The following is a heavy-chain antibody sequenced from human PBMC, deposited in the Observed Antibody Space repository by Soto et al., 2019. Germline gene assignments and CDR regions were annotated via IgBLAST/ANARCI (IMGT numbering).Heavy chain of an antibody. CDR1: GYTFTSYG. J-gene: IGHJ4*02. CDR3: ARLEFEDFDWLFVRDY. V-gene: IGHV1-18*01. Sequence: AASVKVSCKASGYTFTSYGISWVRQAPGQGLEWMGWISAYNGNTNYAQKLQGRVTMTTDTSTSTAYMELRSLRSDDTAVYYCARLEFEDFDWLFVRDYWGQGTLVTVSS. D-gene: IGHD3-9*01. CDR2: ISAYNGNT.